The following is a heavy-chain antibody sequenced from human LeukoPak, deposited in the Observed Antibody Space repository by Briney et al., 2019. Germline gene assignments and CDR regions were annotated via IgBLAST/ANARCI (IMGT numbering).Heavy chain of an antibody. V-gene: IGHV3-20*04. J-gene: IGHJ4*02. Sequence: GGSLRLSCAASGLSFDDYGMSWVRQAPGKGLEWVSGIHWNGGSTLYADSVKGRFTISRDNAKNSLYLQMKSLRAEDTALYYCARLGDGYTMFDYWGQGTLVTVSS. CDR3: ARLGDGYTMFDY. D-gene: IGHD5-24*01. CDR2: IHWNGGST. CDR1: GLSFDDYG.